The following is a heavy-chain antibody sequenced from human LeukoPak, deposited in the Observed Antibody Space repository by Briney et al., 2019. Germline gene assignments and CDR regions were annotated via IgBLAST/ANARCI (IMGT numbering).Heavy chain of an antibody. V-gene: IGHV3-21*01. D-gene: IGHD1-14*01. Sequence: GGSLRLSCAASGFTFSSYSMNWVRQAPGKGLEWVSSISSSSSYIYYADSVKGRFTISRDNAKNSLYLQMNSLRAEDTAVYYCARASTTKDHYYFDHWGQGTLVTVSS. CDR3: ARASTTKDHYYFDH. J-gene: IGHJ4*02. CDR1: GFTFSSYS. CDR2: ISSSSSYI.